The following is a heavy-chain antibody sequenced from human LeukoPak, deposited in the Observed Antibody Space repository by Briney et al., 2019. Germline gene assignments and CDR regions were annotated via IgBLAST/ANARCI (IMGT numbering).Heavy chain of an antibody. D-gene: IGHD6-19*01. V-gene: IGHV1-3*01. J-gene: IGHJ5*02. CDR1: GYTFTSYA. Sequence: ASVKVSCKASGYTFTSYAMHWVRQAPGQRLEWMGWINAGNGNTKYSQKFQGRVTITRDSSASTAYMEPSSLRSEDTAVYYCARAGHFGWYVGVYWFDPWGQGTLVTVSS. CDR2: INAGNGNT. CDR3: ARAGHFGWYVGVYWFDP.